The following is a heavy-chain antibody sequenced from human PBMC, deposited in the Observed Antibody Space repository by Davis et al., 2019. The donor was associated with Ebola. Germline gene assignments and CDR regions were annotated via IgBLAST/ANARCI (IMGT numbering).Heavy chain of an antibody. CDR1: GGSISSGGSS. Sequence: MPSETLSLTCAVSGGSISSGGSSWSWIRPPPGKGLEWIGFIFYSGNTYYSPSLRSRVTMSVDSSKNQFSLELSSVTAAATAIYYCARRNYYYENFWGQGILVTVSS. V-gene: IGHV4-30-2*03. J-gene: IGHJ4*02. D-gene: IGHD3-22*01. CDR2: IFYSGNT. CDR3: ARRNYYYENF.